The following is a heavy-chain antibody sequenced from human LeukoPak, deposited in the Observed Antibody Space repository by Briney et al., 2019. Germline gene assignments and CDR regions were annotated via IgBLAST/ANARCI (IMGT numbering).Heavy chain of an antibody. CDR1: GFTVSSNY. CDR3: AMRGNTWYDC. V-gene: IGHV3-53*01. D-gene: IGHD6-13*01. J-gene: IGHJ4*02. CDR2: IYSGGST. Sequence: GGSLRLSCAASGFTVSSNYMSWVRQAPGKGLEWVSVIYSGGSTYYADSVKGRFTISRDNSKNTVDLQMNSLRVEDTAVYYCAMRGNTWYDCWGQGTLVTVSS.